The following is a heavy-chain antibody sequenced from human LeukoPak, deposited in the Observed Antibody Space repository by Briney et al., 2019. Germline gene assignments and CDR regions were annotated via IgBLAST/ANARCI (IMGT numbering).Heavy chain of an antibody. CDR3: ARETEMATMQYYFDY. CDR2: ITPIFGTA. CDR1: GGTFSSYA. Sequence: ASVKVSCKASGGTFSSYAISWVRQAPGQGLEWMGGITPIFGTANYAQKFQGRVTITTDESTSTAYMELSSLRSEDTAVYYCARETEMATMQYYFDYWGQGTLVTVSS. J-gene: IGHJ4*02. V-gene: IGHV1-69*05. D-gene: IGHD5-24*01.